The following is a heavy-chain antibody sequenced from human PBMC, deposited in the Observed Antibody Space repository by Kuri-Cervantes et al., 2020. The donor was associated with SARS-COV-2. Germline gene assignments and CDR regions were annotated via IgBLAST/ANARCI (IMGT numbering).Heavy chain of an antibody. Sequence: SETLSLTCAVYGGSFSGYYWSWIRQPPGKGLEWIGEINHSGSTNYNPSLKSRVTISVDTSENQFSLKLSSVTAADMVVYYCARNRPKTTGYFDYWGQGTLVTVSS. V-gene: IGHV4-34*01. CDR1: GGSFSGYY. CDR3: ARNRPKTTGYFDY. D-gene: IGHD4-11*01. J-gene: IGHJ4*02. CDR2: INHSGST.